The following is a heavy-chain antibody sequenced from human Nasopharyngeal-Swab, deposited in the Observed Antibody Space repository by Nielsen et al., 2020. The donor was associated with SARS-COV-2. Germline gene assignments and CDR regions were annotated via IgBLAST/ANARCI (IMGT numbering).Heavy chain of an antibody. D-gene: IGHD1-26*01. CDR2: VSAINGGA. J-gene: IGHJ4*02. Sequence: GGSLRLSCAASGFSVINFAMTWVRQAPGKGLEWVSGVSAINGGAFYADSVKGRFTVSRDTSENTLFLHMNSLRAEDTAVYYCAREDSGSYYRGAFGYWGQGTLVTVSS. CDR1: GFSVINFA. V-gene: IGHV3-23*01. CDR3: AREDSGSYYRGAFGY.